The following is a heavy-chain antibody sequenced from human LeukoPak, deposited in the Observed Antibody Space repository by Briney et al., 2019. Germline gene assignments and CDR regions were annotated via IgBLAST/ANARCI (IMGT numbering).Heavy chain of an antibody. Sequence: SVKVSCKASGVTFSSYAISWVRQAPGQGLEWMGGIIPIFGTANYAQKFQGRVTITADESTSTAYMELSSLRSEDTAVYYCATPRGYSYEFDYWGQGTLVTVSS. CDR3: ATPRGYSYEFDY. D-gene: IGHD5-18*01. CDR1: GVTFSSYA. J-gene: IGHJ4*02. CDR2: IIPIFGTA. V-gene: IGHV1-69*01.